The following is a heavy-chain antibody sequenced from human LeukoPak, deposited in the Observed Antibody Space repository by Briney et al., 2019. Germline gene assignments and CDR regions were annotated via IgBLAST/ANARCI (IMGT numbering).Heavy chain of an antibody. CDR3: ARQDYGDYVVLGDAFDI. Sequence: SETLSLTCTVSGGSISSYYRSWIRQPPGKGLEWVGYIYYSGSTNYNPSLKSRVTISVDTSKNQFSLKLSSVTAADTAVYYCARQDYGDYVVLGDAFDIWGQGTMVTVSS. J-gene: IGHJ3*02. CDR1: GGSISSYY. D-gene: IGHD4-17*01. CDR2: IYYSGST. V-gene: IGHV4-59*08.